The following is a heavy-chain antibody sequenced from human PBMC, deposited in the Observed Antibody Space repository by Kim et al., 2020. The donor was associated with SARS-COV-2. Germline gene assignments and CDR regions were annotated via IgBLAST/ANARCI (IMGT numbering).Heavy chain of an antibody. CDR3: ARLEGVLWFDAFDI. V-gene: IGHV4-39*01. D-gene: IGHD3-10*01. J-gene: IGHJ3*02. Sequence: NPPLKSRVTISVDTSKNQFSLKLSSVTAADTAVYYCARLEGVLWFDAFDIWGQGTMVTVSS.